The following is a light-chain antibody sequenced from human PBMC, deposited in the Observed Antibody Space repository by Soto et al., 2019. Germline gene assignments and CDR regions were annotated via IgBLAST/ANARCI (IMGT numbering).Light chain of an antibody. CDR2: KAS. V-gene: IGKV1-5*03. CDR1: HSISSW. CDR3: QQYDSYWT. J-gene: IGKJ1*01. Sequence: DMQMTQSPSTLSASVGDRVTITCRASHSISSWLAWYQQKPGKAPKLLIYKASSLESGVPSRFSGSGSGTEFTLTISSLQPDDFATYYCQQYDSYWTFGQGTKVDI.